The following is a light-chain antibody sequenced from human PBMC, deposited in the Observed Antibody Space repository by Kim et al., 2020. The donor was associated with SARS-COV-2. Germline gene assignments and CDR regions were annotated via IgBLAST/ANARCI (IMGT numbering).Light chain of an antibody. CDR1: VLAKKY. V-gene: IGLV3-27*01. J-gene: IGLJ3*02. CDR2: KDR. CDR3: YSAADNNGV. Sequence: SYELTQPSSVSVSPGQTARITCSGDVLAKKYARWFQQKPGQAPVLVIYKDRERPPGTPERFSGSSSGTTVTLTISGAQVEDEADYYCYSAADNNGV.